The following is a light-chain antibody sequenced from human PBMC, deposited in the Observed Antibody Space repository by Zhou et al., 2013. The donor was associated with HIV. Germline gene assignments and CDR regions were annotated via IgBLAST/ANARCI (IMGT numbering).Light chain of an antibody. Sequence: DIQMTQSPSTLSASVGDSVTITCRASQNIGTWLAWYQVKSGKAPKLLIYKASYLESGVPRKFSASGSGTEFTLSISSLQPDDFATYYCQQSYSTPWTFGQGTKVDIK. J-gene: IGKJ1*01. CDR2: KAS. CDR3: QQSYSTPWT. V-gene: IGKV1-5*03. CDR1: QNIGTW.